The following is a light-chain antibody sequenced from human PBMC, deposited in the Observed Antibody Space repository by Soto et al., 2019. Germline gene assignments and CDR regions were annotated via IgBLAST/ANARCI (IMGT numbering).Light chain of an antibody. V-gene: IGKV3-11*01. J-gene: IGKJ4*01. CDR2: DAS. CDR1: QSISTY. CDR3: HQRDPWVT. Sequence: EIVLTQSPATLSLSPGERATLSCRASQSISTYLAWYQQKPGQAPRLLIYDASNRATGIPARFSGSGSGTDFTLTSSSLEPEDFAVYYCHQRDPWVTFGGGTKVEIK.